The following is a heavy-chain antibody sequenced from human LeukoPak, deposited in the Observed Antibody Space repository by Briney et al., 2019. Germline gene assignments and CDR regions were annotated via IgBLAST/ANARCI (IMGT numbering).Heavy chain of an antibody. CDR1: GFTFSGYA. CDR2: ISYDGVTK. D-gene: IGHD2-21*02. V-gene: IGHV3-30*04. CDR3: GRSPAYCGNDCRSVYRAVDY. Sequence: GRSLRLSCAGSGFTFSGYAFHWVRRAPGKGLEWVAVISYDGVTKYYADSVKGRFTVSRDNSKNTLDLQVNSLRPEDTAVYYCGRSPAYCGNDCRSVYRAVDYWGQGTLVTVSS. J-gene: IGHJ4*02.